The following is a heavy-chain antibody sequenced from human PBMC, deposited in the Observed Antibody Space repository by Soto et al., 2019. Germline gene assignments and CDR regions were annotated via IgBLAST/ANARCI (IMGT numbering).Heavy chain of an antibody. V-gene: IGHV3-30*09. CDR1: GFTFSSFA. CDR2: ISDDGSNK. J-gene: IGHJ4*02. D-gene: IGHD6-19*01. CDR3: ARVEQWLYIAKY. Sequence: QVQLVESGGGVVQPGRSLRLSCAASGFTFSSFAMHWVRQAPGKGLEWVALISDDGSNKYYADFVKGRFAISRDNSKNTLYLQMNSLRGEDTAVYSCARVEQWLYIAKYWGQGTLVTVSS.